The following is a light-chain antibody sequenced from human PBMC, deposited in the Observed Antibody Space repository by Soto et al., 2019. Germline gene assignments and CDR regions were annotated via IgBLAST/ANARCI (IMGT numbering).Light chain of an antibody. V-gene: IGKV3-15*01. J-gene: IGKJ2*01. Sequence: EIVMTQSPATLSVSPGERATLSCRASQSVSSNLAWYQQKPGQAPRLLIYGASTRATGIPARFSGSGSGTEFTLTISSLQHEDFETYYCQQSYSTQYTFGQGTKVDIQ. CDR2: GAS. CDR3: QQSYSTQYT. CDR1: QSVSSN.